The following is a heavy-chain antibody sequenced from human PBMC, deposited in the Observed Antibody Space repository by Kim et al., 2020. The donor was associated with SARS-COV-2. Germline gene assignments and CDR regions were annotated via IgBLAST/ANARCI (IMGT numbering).Heavy chain of an antibody. CDR2: ISYDGNNK. J-gene: IGHJ5*02. CDR3: AKEPSSGYKYGYDRP. CDR1: GFTFRSYG. V-gene: IGHV3-30*18. D-gene: IGHD5-18*01. Sequence: GGSLRLSCAASGFTFRSYGMNWVRQAPGTGLEWVAVISYDGNNKYYADSVKGRFTISRDNSKNALYLQMKSLRAEDTAIYYCAKEPSSGYKYGYDRPWGQGTQVIVSS.